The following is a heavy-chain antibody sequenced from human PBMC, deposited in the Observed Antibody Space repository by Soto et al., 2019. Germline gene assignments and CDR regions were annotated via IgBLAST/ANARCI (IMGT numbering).Heavy chain of an antibody. CDR3: AGMGFLTTVNGDY. Sequence: EVQLVESGGGLVQPGGSLRLSCAASGFTFSSYSMNWVRQAPGKGLEWVSYISSSSSTIYYADSVTGRFTISRDNAKNSLYLQMNSLRDEDTAVYYCAGMGFLTTVNGDYWGQGTLVTVSS. CDR2: ISSSSSTI. V-gene: IGHV3-48*02. J-gene: IGHJ4*02. D-gene: IGHD4-4*01. CDR1: GFTFSSYS.